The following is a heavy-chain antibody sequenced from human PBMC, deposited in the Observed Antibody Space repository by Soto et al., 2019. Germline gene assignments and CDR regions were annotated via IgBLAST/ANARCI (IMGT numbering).Heavy chain of an antibody. D-gene: IGHD5-18*01. CDR2: INPNSGGT. Sequence: ASLKVSCKASGYTFTGYYMHWVRQAPVQGLEWMGWINPNSGGTNYAQKFQGRVTMTRDTSISTAYMELSRLRSDDTAVYYCARDWRHSYGYWYYWGQGNLVTGSS. CDR3: ARDWRHSYGYWYY. J-gene: IGHJ4*02. CDR1: GYTFTGYY. V-gene: IGHV1-2*02.